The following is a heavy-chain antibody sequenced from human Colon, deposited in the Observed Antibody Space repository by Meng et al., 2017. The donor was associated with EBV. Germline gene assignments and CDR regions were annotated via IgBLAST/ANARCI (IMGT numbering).Heavy chain of an antibody. J-gene: IGHJ4*02. CDR2: VSHPGSA. CDR1: GGSFSGYV. V-gene: IGHV4-34*01. D-gene: IGHD3-9*01. Sequence: QVLRPQSGAGLLKPSVSLSRTCTVNGGSFSGYVWSWVRQPPGKGMEWIGEVSHPGSANYNPSLKSRVTISVDASEKQFSLRLTSVTAADSAVYYCARVPTTGYKDHWGQGTLVTVSS. CDR3: ARVPTTGYKDH.